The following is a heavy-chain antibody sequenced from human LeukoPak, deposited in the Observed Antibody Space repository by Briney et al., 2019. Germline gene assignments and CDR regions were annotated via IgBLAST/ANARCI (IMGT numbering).Heavy chain of an antibody. CDR3: ARVSYGLVVAHDAFDI. CDR1: GYSISSGYY. J-gene: IGHJ3*02. Sequence: PSEALSLTCTVSGYSISSGYYWGWIRQPPGKGLEWIGSIYHSGSTYYNPSLKSRVTISVDTSKNQFSLKLSSVTAAATAVYYCARVSYGLVVAHDAFDIWGQGTMVTVSS. D-gene: IGHD3-22*01. V-gene: IGHV4-38-2*02. CDR2: IYHSGST.